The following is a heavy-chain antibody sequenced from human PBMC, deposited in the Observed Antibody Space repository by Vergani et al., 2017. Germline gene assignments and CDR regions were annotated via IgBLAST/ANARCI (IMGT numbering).Heavy chain of an antibody. V-gene: IGHV3-21*01. CDR3: ARDPGYSYGPTFDY. J-gene: IGHJ4*02. CDR1: GFTFSSSS. Sequence: EVQLVESGGGLVKPGGSLRLSCAASGFTFSSSSMNWVRQAPGKGLEWVSSISSIISYIYYADSVKGRFTISRDTAKNSLYLQMNSLRAEDTALYYCARDPGYSYGPTFDYWGQGTLVTVSS. D-gene: IGHD5-18*01. CDR2: ISSIISYI.